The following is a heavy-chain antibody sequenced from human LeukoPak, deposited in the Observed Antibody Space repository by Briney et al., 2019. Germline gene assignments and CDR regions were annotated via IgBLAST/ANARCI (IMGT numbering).Heavy chain of an antibody. Sequence: ASVKVSCKASGYTFTGYYMHWVRQAPGQGLEWMGIINPSGGSTSYAQKFQGRVTMTRDTSTSTVYMELSSLRSEDTAVYYCARDHSSGWYDYWGQGTLVTVSS. J-gene: IGHJ4*02. CDR1: GYTFTGYY. D-gene: IGHD6-19*01. V-gene: IGHV1-46*01. CDR2: INPSGGST. CDR3: ARDHSSGWYDY.